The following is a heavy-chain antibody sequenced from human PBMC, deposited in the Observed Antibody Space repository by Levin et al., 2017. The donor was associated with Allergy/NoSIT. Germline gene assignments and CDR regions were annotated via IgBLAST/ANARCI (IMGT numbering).Heavy chain of an antibody. V-gene: IGHV3-33*01. CDR3: ARDRGQQWLVRGSEIDY. Sequence: PGGSLRLSCAASGFTFSSYGMHWVRQAPGKGLEWVAVIWYDGSNRYYADSVKGRFTVSRDNSKNTLYLQMNSLRAEDTAVYYCARDRGQQWLVRGSEIDYWGQGTLVTVSS. J-gene: IGHJ4*02. D-gene: IGHD6-19*01. CDR2: IWYDGSNR. CDR1: GFTFSSYG.